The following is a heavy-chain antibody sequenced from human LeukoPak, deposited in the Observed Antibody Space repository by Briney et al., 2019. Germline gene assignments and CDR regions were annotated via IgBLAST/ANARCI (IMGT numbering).Heavy chain of an antibody. V-gene: IGHV3-15*07. D-gene: IGHD1-7*01. Sequence: GGSLRLSCAASGFTFSSYAMHWVRQAPRKGLEWVGRIKSKTDGGTTDYAAPVKGRFTISRDDSKNTLFLQMNSLKTEDTAMYYCTRQVELVDYWGQGTLVTVSS. CDR1: GFTFSSYA. J-gene: IGHJ4*02. CDR3: TRQVELVDY. CDR2: IKSKTDGGTT.